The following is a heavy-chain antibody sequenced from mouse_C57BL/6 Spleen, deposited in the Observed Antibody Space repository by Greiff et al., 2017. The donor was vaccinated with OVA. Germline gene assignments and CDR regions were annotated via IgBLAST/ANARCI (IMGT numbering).Heavy chain of an antibody. D-gene: IGHD1-1*01. Sequence: QVQLQQPGAELVKPGASVKLSCKASGYTFTSYWMHWVKQRPGQGLEWIGMIHPNSGSTNYNEKFKSKATLTVDKSSTTAYMQLSSLTSEDSAVYDFSSVCYGSSPSMDYWGQGTSVTVSS. CDR3: SSVCYGSSPSMDY. J-gene: IGHJ4*01. V-gene: IGHV1-64*01. CDR1: GYTFTSYW. CDR2: IHPNSGST.